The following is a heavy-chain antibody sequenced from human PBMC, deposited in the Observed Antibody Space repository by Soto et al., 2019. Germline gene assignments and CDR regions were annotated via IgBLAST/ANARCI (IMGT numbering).Heavy chain of an antibody. CDR3: ARGDSNGWHFDS. D-gene: IGHD6-19*01. CDR2: INPSGGST. Sequence: GASVKVSCKASGYTLTISQIHWVRQAPGQGLEWMGTINPSGGSTSYAQRFQGRVTMTRDTSTSTVYVDLSSLRSEDTALYHCARGDSNGWHFDSWGQGTLVTVSS. CDR1: GYTLTISQ. V-gene: IGHV1-46*01. J-gene: IGHJ4*02.